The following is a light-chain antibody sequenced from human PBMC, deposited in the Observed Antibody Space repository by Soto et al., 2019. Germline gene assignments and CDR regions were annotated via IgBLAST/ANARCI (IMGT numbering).Light chain of an antibody. J-gene: IGKJ1*01. CDR1: HYIYSN. Sequence: EIVMTQSPATLSVSPGERATLSCTASHYIYSNVAWFQQRPGQAPRLLIYRASTRATGTPARFTGSGSGTEFTLTXTSLXXEXXXXXXXXXYXNLWTFGQGTEVEIK. V-gene: IGKV3-15*01. CDR2: RAS. CDR3: XXYXNLWT.